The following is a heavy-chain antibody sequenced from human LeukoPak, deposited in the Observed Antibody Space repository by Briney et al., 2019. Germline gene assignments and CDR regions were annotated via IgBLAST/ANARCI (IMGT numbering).Heavy chain of an antibody. J-gene: IGHJ4*02. V-gene: IGHV4-34*01. CDR1: GGSSSGYY. CDR3: AKGRRGYSYGRAFDY. CDR2: INHSGST. D-gene: IGHD5-18*01. Sequence: SETLSLTCAVYGGSSSGYYWSWIRQPPGKGLEWIGEINHSGSTNYNPSLKSRVTISVDTSKNQFSLKLSSVTAADTAVYYCAKGRRGYSYGRAFDYWGQGTLVTVSS.